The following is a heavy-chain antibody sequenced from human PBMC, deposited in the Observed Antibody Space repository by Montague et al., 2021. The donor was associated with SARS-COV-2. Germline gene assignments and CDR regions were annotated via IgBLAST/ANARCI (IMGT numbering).Heavy chain of an antibody. CDR2: ISWDSGNI. V-gene: IGHV3-9*01. CDR3: AKDRSAITFAYFDY. J-gene: IGHJ4*02. CDR1: GFTFISYA. D-gene: IGHD1-14*01. Sequence: LRLSCAAFGFTFISYAMHWVRQAPGKGLEWVSGISWDSGNIAYAASVKGRFTISGDNAKSSLYLQMNNLRAEDTALYYCAKDRSAITFAYFDYWGQGTLVTVSS.